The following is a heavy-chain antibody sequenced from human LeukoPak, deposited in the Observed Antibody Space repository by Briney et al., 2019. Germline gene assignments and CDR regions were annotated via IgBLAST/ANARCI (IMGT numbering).Heavy chain of an antibody. Sequence: GGSLRLSCAASGFTFSSYSMNWVRQVPGKGLEWVSSISSSSSYIYYADSVKGRFTISRDNAKNSLYLQMNSLRAEDTAVYYCARDPGIAAAGDYWGQGTLVTVSS. CDR1: GFTFSSYS. CDR3: ARDPGIAAAGDY. V-gene: IGHV3-21*01. D-gene: IGHD6-13*01. CDR2: ISSSSSYI. J-gene: IGHJ4*02.